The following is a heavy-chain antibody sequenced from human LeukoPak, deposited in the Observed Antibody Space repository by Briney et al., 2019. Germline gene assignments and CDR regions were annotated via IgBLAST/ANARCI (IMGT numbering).Heavy chain of an antibody. J-gene: IGHJ5*02. CDR2: IIPISGTT. V-gene: IGHV1-69*15. Sequence: SVKVSCKTSGGTFTSYAITWVRQAPGQGLEWMGKIIPISGTTNYAQKFQGRVTFTADESTSTAYMELSSLRSEDTALYYCARELRLGGNWFDPWGQGTLVTVSS. CDR1: GGTFTSYA. CDR3: ARELRLGGNWFDP. D-gene: IGHD1-26*01.